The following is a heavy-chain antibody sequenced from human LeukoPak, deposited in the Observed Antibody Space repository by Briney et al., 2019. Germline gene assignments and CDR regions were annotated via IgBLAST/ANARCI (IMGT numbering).Heavy chain of an antibody. V-gene: IGHV4-61*05. CDR2: IYYSGST. Sequence: SETLSLTCTVSGGSITTTTYYWGWIRQPPGKGLEWIGYIYYSGSTNYNPSLKSRLTISIDTSKNQFSLKLSSVTAADTAAYYCARVSHLRGSGPRHYMDVWGKGTTVTISS. J-gene: IGHJ6*03. D-gene: IGHD6-19*01. CDR3: ARVSHLRGSGPRHYMDV. CDR1: GGSITTTTYY.